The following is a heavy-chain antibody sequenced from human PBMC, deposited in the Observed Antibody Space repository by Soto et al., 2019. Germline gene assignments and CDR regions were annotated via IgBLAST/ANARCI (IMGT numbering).Heavy chain of an antibody. J-gene: IGHJ4*02. D-gene: IGHD1-1*01. V-gene: IGHV3-23*01. CDR1: GFTFSSFA. CDR2: ISGSGGST. Sequence: GGSLRLSCAASGFTFSSFAMSWVRQAPGKGLDWVSAISGSGGSTYSADSVKGRFTISRDTSRNTLYLQLNTLRADDTAIYYCAKDKPGTTSFDYCGQGTLVTVSS. CDR3: AKDKPGTTSFDY.